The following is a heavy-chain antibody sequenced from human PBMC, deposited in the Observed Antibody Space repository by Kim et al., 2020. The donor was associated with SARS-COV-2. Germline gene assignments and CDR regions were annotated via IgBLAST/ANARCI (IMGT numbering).Heavy chain of an antibody. V-gene: IGHV4-34*01. J-gene: IGHJ4*02. CDR3: ARGGGQWLVPFDY. D-gene: IGHD6-19*01. CDR2: INHSGST. CDR1: GGSFSGYY. Sequence: SETLSLTCAVYGGSFSGYYWSWIRQPPGKGLEWIGEINHSGSTNYNPSLKSRVTISVDTSKNQFSLKLSSVTAADTAVYYCARGGGQWLVPFDYWGQGTL.